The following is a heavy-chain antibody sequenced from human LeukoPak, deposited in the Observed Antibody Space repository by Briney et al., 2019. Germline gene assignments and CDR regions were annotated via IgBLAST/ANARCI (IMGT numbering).Heavy chain of an antibody. V-gene: IGHV3-74*01. CDR1: GFTFDDYG. J-gene: IGHJ4*02. CDR3: ARDPLPTDGLVRAY. Sequence: GGSLRLSCAASGFTFDDYGMSWVRQAPGKGLVWVSRINSDGSSTSYADSVKGRFTISRDNAKNTLYLQMNSLRAEDTAVYYCARDPLPTDGLVRAYWGQGTLVTVSS. CDR2: INSDGSST. D-gene: IGHD6-19*01.